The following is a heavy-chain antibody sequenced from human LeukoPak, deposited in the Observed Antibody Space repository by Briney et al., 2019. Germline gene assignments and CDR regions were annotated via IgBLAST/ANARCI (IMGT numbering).Heavy chain of an antibody. V-gene: IGHV3-23*01. Sequence: GGSLRLSCAASGFTFTGHDMSWVRQAPGKGLEWVSGISGSGVSTYYADSVKGRFTISRDNSKNTLYLQMNSLRAEDTAVYYCAKGGGTYGSDCYYAMYVLGQGTTVTVSS. CDR2: ISGSGVST. CDR3: AKGGGTYGSDCYYAMYV. D-gene: IGHD1-26*01. CDR1: GFTFTGHD. J-gene: IGHJ6*02.